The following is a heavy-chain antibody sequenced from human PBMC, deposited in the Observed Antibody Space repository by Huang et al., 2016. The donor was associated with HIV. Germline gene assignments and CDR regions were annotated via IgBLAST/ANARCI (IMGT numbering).Heavy chain of an antibody. CDR1: GYTFSSFG. Sequence: QVQLVQSGAEVKKPGASVKGSCKASGYTFSSFGISWVRKVPGQGRAWVGWISGNNGNTKFAQKGQGRLTMTTDTSPSTAYLELGSLRSDDTAGYYCARGGGIQLWLLGYYYRDVWGNGTTVTVSS. V-gene: IGHV1-18*01. J-gene: IGHJ6*03. CDR3: ARGGGIQLWLLGYYYRDV. D-gene: IGHD5-18*01. CDR2: ISGNNGNT.